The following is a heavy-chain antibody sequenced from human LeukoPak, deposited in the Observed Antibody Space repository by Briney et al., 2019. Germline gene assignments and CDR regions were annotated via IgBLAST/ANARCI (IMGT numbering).Heavy chain of an antibody. J-gene: IGHJ4*02. CDR2: VWFDGRKE. V-gene: IGHV3-33*01. D-gene: IGHD2-8*02. Sequence: GGSLRLSCEASGFTFRRYGMHWVRQAPGKGLEWVAVVWFDGRKEYYIDSVKGRFTIARDNSKNTLYLQMNSLRAEDTAVYYCARDVSNTCNGDVCDDRFDLWGQGILVTVSS. CDR1: GFTFRRYG. CDR3: ARDVSNTCNGDVCDDRFDL.